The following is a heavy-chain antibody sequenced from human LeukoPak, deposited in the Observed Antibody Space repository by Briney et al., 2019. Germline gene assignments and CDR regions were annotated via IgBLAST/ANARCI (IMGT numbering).Heavy chain of an antibody. D-gene: IGHD3-22*01. J-gene: IGHJ4*02. V-gene: IGHV4-34*01. CDR1: GGSFSGYY. Sequence: PSETLSLTCAVYGGSFSGYYWSWLRQPPGKGLEWIGEINHSGSTNYNPSLKSRVTISVDTSKNQFSLKLSSVTAADTAVYYCARWGVRYYDSSGYLAYWGQGTLVTVSS. CDR2: INHSGST. CDR3: ARWGVRYYDSSGYLAY.